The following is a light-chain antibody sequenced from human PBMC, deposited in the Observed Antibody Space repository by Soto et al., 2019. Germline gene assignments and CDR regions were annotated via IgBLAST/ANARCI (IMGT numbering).Light chain of an antibody. CDR2: EAS. J-gene: IGKJ2*01. V-gene: IGKV1-5*01. CDR3: QQYDSHRGS. Sequence: DIQMTQSPSILSASLEDRVTITCRASRSVSSWLASYQQKPGKAPKLLIFEASTLARGVPSRFSGTGSGTEFTLTISSLQPDDFATYYCQQYDSHRGSFGQGPKVEIK. CDR1: RSVSSW.